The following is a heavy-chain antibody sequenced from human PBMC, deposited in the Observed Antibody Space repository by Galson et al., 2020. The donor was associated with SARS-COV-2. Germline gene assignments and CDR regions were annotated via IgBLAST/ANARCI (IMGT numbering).Heavy chain of an antibody. Sequence: SETLSLTCTVSGGSISSSSYYWGWIRQPPGKGLEWIGSIYYSGSTYYNPSLKSRVTISVDTSKNQFSLKLSSVTAADTAVYYCARERVVPGGRGYDGMDVWGQGTTVAVSS. CDR2: IYYSGST. CDR3: ARERVVPGGRGYDGMDV. V-gene: IGHV4-39*07. J-gene: IGHJ6*02. CDR1: GGSISSSSYY. D-gene: IGHD2-2*01.